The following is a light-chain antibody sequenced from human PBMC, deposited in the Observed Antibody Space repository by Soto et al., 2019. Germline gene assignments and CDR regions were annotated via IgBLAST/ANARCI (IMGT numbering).Light chain of an antibody. Sequence: QLVLTQPPSVSEAPRQRVTISCSGSSSNIGNNPVNWYHQFPGKAPKLLIYYDDMLYSGVSDRFSGSKSGTSASLAISGLQSEDEADYYCASWADNLNGPVFGRGTKLTVL. J-gene: IGLJ2*01. V-gene: IGLV1-36*01. CDR1: SSNIGNNP. CDR3: ASWADNLNGPV. CDR2: YDD.